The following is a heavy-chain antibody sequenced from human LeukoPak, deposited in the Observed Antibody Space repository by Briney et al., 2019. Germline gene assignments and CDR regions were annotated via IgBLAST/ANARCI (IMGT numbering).Heavy chain of an antibody. CDR2: IYYTGIS. CDR1: GASISASY. D-gene: IGHD3-10*01. Sequence: PSETLSLTCTVTGASISASYWSWIRQSPGKGLEWIGYIYYTGISKYNPSLTSRVTISLDTTKNEVSLRLTSVTAADTTVYYCTKNAGRGRPSDLWGQGTLVTVSS. CDR3: TKNAGRGRPSDL. V-gene: IGHV4-59*03. J-gene: IGHJ5*02.